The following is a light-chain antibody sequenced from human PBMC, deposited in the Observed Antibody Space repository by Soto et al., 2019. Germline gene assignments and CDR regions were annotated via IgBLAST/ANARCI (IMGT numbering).Light chain of an antibody. CDR3: QQADSFPIT. CDR1: EDINSR. CDR2: AAF. V-gene: IGKV1-12*01. J-gene: IGKJ5*01. Sequence: DIPMTQSPSSVSASVGDRVTISCRASEDINSRVALYQQKPGNAPKLLIYAAFILQSGVPSRFSGYGSGTDFTLSISSLQPEDFATYYCQQADSFPITFGQGTRLEIK.